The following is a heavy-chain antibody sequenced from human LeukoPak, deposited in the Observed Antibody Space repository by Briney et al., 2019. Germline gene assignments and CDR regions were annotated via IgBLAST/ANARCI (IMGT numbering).Heavy chain of an antibody. CDR3: ANSADYYGSGRYPSPFDY. CDR2: ISGSGGST. V-gene: IGHV3-23*01. Sequence: GGSLRLSCAASGFTFSSYGMSWVRQAPGEGLEWVSAISGSGGSTYYADSVKGRFTISRDNSKNTLYLQMNSLRAEDTAVYYCANSADYYGSGRYPSPFDYWGQGTLVTVSS. D-gene: IGHD3-10*01. CDR1: GFTFSSYG. J-gene: IGHJ4*02.